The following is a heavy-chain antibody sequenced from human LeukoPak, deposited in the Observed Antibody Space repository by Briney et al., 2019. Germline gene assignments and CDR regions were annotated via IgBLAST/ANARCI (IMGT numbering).Heavy chain of an antibody. CDR3: ARAGYINGDAFDI. V-gene: IGHV4-34*01. CDR2: INHSRST. CDR1: GGSFSGFY. D-gene: IGHD5-18*01. Sequence: SETLSLTCAVYGGSFSGFYWTWIRQPPGKGLEWIGQINHSRSTHYNPSLKSRVTISVDTSKNQFSLKLSSVTAADTAVYYCARAGYINGDAFDIWGQGTMVTVSS. J-gene: IGHJ3*02.